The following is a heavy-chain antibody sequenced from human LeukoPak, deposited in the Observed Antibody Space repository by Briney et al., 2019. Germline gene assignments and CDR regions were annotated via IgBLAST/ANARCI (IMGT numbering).Heavy chain of an antibody. J-gene: IGHJ4*02. CDR3: ATGDSGSFHDF. V-gene: IGHV4-59*01. CDR2: ISYLANT. D-gene: IGHD3-10*01. CDR1: GGSITHYY. Sequence: SETLSLTCSVSGGSITHYYWCWIRRPPGKGLEHIGSISYLANTNHNPSLKSRVTMSVDTSKNQFSLQLTSVTAADTAVYYCATGDSGSFHDFWGQGTLVTVSS.